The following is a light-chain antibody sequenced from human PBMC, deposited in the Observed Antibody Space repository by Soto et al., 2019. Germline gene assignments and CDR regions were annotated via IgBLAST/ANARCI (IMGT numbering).Light chain of an antibody. J-gene: IGKJ1*01. CDR2: GAS. V-gene: IGKV3-20*01. CDR1: QTISRNY. CDR3: QQYGGSVPWT. Sequence: ELVLTQSPGTLSLSPGERATVSCRASQTISRNYLVWYQKKPGQAPRLLIYGASTRATGIPDRFTGSGSGTDFTLTITRLEPEDFAVYYGQQYGGSVPWTVGQWTKVDIK.